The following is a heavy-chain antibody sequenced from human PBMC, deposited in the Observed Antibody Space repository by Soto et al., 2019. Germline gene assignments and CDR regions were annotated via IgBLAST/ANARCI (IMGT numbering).Heavy chain of an antibody. Sequence: ASVKVSFKASGYTFTSYAMHWVRQAPGQRLEWMGWINAGNGNTKYSQKFQGRVAITRDTSASTAYMELSSLRSEDTAVYYCARDPLFYDILTGYYGMDVWGQGTTVTVSS. CDR3: ARDPLFYDILTGYYGMDV. V-gene: IGHV1-3*01. D-gene: IGHD3-9*01. J-gene: IGHJ6*02. CDR2: INAGNGNT. CDR1: GYTFTSYA.